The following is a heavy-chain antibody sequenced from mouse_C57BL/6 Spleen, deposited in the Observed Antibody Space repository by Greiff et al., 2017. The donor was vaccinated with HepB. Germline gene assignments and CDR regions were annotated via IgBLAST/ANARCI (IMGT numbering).Heavy chain of an antibody. D-gene: IGHD2-5*01. J-gene: IGHJ2*01. Sequence: EVQLQQSGAELVRPGASVKVSCTASGFNIKDDYMHWVKQRPEQGLEWIGWIDPENGDTEYASKFPGKATITADTSSNTAYLQLSSLTSEDTAVYYCTTDYSNYPYYFDYWGQGTTLTVSS. V-gene: IGHV14-4*01. CDR2: IDPENGDT. CDR3: TTDYSNYPYYFDY. CDR1: GFNIKDDY.